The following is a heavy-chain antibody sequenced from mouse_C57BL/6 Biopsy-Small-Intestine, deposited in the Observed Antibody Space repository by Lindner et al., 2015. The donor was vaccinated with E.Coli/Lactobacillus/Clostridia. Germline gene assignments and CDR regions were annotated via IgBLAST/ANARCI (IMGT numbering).Heavy chain of an antibody. J-gene: IGHJ4*01. CDR2: IYYSGTI. CDR1: GISITTGNYR. V-gene: IGHV3-5*01. Sequence: VQLQESGPGLVKPSQTVFLTCTVTGISITTGNYRWSWIRQFPGNKLEWIGYIYYSGTITYNPSLTSRTTITRDTPKNQFFLEMNSLTAEGTATYYCARDYGNYYAMDYWGQGTSVTVSS. D-gene: IGHD2-1*01. CDR3: ARDYGNYYAMDY.